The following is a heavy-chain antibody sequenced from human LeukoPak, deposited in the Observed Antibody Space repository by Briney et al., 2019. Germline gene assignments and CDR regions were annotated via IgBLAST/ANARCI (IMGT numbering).Heavy chain of an antibody. CDR3: ARTVPGYFFDS. J-gene: IGHJ4*02. Sequence: GGSLRLSCAASGFTFSSYWMHWVRQAPGMGLVWVSRINTDGSSTTYADSVKGRFTISRDSAKNTLYLQVNSLRAEDTAVYYCARTVPGYFFDSWGQGTLVTASS. CDR1: GFTFSSYW. D-gene: IGHD3-10*01. CDR2: INTDGSST. V-gene: IGHV3-74*01.